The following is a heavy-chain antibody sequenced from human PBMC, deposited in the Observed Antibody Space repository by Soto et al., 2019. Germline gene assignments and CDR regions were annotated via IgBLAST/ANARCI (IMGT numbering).Heavy chain of an antibody. CDR1: GFPFSSYV. J-gene: IGHJ4*02. D-gene: IGHD4-4*01. Sequence: EVQLLESGGGLVQRGGSLRLTCAASGFPFSSYVMSWVRQAPGKGLEWVSGISGGGSNTFYADYVKGRFTISRDNSKNTLLLQMNSLGAEDTAVYYCAKDSNKYSSSLRGRYFDYWGQGIGVTVSS. CDR2: ISGGGSNT. V-gene: IGHV3-23*01. CDR3: AKDSNKYSSSLRGRYFDY.